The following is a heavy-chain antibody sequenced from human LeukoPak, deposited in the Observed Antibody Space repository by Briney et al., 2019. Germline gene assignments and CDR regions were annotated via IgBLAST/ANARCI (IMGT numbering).Heavy chain of an antibody. V-gene: IGHV4-59*08. J-gene: IGHJ4*02. CDR1: GGSFSGYY. D-gene: IGHD4-17*01. Sequence: SETLSLTCAVYGGSFSGYYWSWIRQPPGKGLEWIGYIYYSGSTNYNPSLKSRVTISVDTSKNQFSLKLSSVTAADTAVYYCARHLNDYGDYGAGTDWGQGTLVTVSS. CDR3: ARHLNDYGDYGAGTD. CDR2: IYYSGST.